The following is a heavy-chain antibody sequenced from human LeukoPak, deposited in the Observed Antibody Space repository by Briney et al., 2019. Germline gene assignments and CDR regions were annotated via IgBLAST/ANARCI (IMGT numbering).Heavy chain of an antibody. Sequence: PGGSLRLSCAGSGFTFSSYSMNWVRQAPGKGLEWVASISSSSTNIYYADSVKGRSTISRDNAKKSLDLQLNSLRAEDTAVYYCARAITAAQYFFDYWGQGTQVTVSS. CDR2: ISSSSTNI. J-gene: IGHJ4*02. CDR1: GFTFSSYS. D-gene: IGHD1-20*01. V-gene: IGHV3-21*01. CDR3: ARAITAAQYFFDY.